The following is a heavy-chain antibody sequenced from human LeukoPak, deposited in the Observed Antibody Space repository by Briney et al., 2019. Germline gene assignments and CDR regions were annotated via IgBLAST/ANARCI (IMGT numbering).Heavy chain of an antibody. CDR1: GFNFYKYG. CDR3: ARGPITSSWSDFWFDP. D-gene: IGHD6-13*01. J-gene: IGHJ5*02. V-gene: IGHV3-30*02. CDR2: IHFDGSNT. Sequence: HPGGSLRLSCTASGFNFYKYGMHWVRQAPGKGLEWVAFIHFDGSNTYYSDSVKGRFTISKDDSKNTLYLQMNSLTPEDTAFYHCARGPITSSWSDFWFDPWGQGTLVTVSS.